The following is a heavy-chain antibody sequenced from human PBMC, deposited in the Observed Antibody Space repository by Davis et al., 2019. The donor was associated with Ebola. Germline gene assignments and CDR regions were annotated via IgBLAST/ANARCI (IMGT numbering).Heavy chain of an antibody. D-gene: IGHD5-18*01. V-gene: IGHV3-21*01. Sequence: PGGSLRLSCAASGFTFSSYSMNWVRQAPGKGLEWVSFISSSSSYIYYADSVKGRFTISRDNANNSLYLQMNSLRAEDTAVYYCARVDTAMVYYWYFDLWGRGTLVTVSS. CDR3: ARVDTAMVYYWYFDL. J-gene: IGHJ2*01. CDR2: ISSSSSYI. CDR1: GFTFSSYS.